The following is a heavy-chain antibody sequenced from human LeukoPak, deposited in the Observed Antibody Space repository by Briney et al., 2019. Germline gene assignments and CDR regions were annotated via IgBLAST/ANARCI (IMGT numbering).Heavy chain of an antibody. CDR2: IYSGGDT. D-gene: IGHD5-12*01. CDR3: ARASGYSGYDPIDY. Sequence: GGSLRLSCAASGFTVSSNYMSWVRQAPGKGLEWVSVIYSGGDTYYADPVKGRFTISRDNSKNTLYLQMNTLRAEDTAVYYCARASGYSGYDPIDYWGQGTLVTVSS. J-gene: IGHJ4*02. V-gene: IGHV3-53*01. CDR1: GFTVSSNY.